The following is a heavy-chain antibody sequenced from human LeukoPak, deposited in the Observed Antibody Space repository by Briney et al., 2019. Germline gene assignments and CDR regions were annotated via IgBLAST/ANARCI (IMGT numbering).Heavy chain of an antibody. J-gene: IGHJ6*03. Sequence: SETLSLTCTVSGGPIYSYYWSWIRQTAGKGLEWIARFYPGVSTNYNASLKSRVTMLVDTSKNHFALKLSTLATAEPAADYCARLQFYNSTGYSPGHYMDFWGKGTTVTVSS. CDR3: ARLQFYNSTGYSPGHYMDF. CDR2: FYPGVST. D-gene: IGHD3-22*01. CDR1: GGPIYSYY. V-gene: IGHV4-4*07.